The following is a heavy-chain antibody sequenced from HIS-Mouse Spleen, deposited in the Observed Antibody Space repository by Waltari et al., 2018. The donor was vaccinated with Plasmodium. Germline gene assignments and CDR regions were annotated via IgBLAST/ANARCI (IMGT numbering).Heavy chain of an antibody. CDR3: AREDILTGYYNDYWYFDL. CDR2: ISSSSSYI. Sequence: EVQLVESGGGLVKPGGSLRLSCAASGSTFSSYRLTWVRQAPGKGLEWVSSISSSSSYIYYADSVKGRFTISRDNAKNSLYLQMNSLRAEDTAVYYCAREDILTGYYNDYWYFDLWGRGSLVTVSS. J-gene: IGHJ2*01. D-gene: IGHD3-9*01. V-gene: IGHV3-21*01. CDR1: GSTFSSYR.